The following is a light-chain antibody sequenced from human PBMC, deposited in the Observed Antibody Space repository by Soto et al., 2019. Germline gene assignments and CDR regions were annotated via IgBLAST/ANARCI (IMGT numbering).Light chain of an antibody. J-gene: IGKJ5*01. V-gene: IGKV3-11*01. Sequence: EIVLTQSPGTLSLSPGERATLSCRASQTINNYLAWYQQKPGQAPRLLIFDASNRATGIPARFSGSGSGTDFTLTINSLEPEDFAVYYCQQRSSWPSFGQGTRLEIK. CDR1: QTINNY. CDR3: QQRSSWPS. CDR2: DAS.